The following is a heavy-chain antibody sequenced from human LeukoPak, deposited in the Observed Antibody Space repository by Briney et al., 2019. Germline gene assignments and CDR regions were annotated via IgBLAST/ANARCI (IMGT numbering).Heavy chain of an antibody. Sequence: GGSLRLSCAASGFTFSSYERNWVRQAPGKGLEWVSDISSSGSTIYYADSVKGRFTISRDNAKNSLYLQMNSLRAEDTAVYYCAELGITMIGGVWGKGTTVTISS. J-gene: IGHJ6*04. V-gene: IGHV3-48*03. D-gene: IGHD3-10*02. CDR3: AELGITMIGGV. CDR2: ISSSGSTI. CDR1: GFTFSSYE.